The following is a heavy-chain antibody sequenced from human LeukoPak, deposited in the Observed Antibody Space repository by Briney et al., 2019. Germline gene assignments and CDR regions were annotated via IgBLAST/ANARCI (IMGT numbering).Heavy chain of an antibody. V-gene: IGHV1-2*02. CDR1: GYTFIDYY. CDR3: TRGGDYEGPNYFDY. CDR2: INLNSGGT. Sequence: ASVTVSCKASGYTFIDYYMHWVRQAPGHGLDWLGWINLNSGGTHYVQKFQGRVTMTRDTSISTAYMELSSLRSDDTAVYYCTRGGDYEGPNYFDYWGQGTLVTVPS. J-gene: IGHJ4*02. D-gene: IGHD3-22*01.